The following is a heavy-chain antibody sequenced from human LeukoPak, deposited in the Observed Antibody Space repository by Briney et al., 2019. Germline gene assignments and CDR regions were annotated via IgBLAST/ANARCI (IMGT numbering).Heavy chain of an antibody. J-gene: IGHJ4*02. CDR1: GGTFSSYA. Sequence: SVKVSCKAPGGTFSSYAISWVRQAPGQGLEWMGGIIPIFGTANHAQKFQGRVTITADESTSTAYMELSSLRSEDTAVYYCARGSEAYDYVWGSYASWGQGTLVTVSS. CDR3: ARGSEAYDYVWGSYAS. D-gene: IGHD3-16*01. CDR2: IIPIFGTA. V-gene: IGHV1-69*13.